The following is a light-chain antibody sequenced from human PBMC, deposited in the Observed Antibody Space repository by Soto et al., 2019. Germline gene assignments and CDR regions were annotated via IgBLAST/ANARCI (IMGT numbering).Light chain of an antibody. CDR1: QNISRD. V-gene: IGKV1-39*01. CDR2: VAS. Sequence: DIQRTQSQSSLSASVGVRFTISCGPSQNISRDLHWYQQKPGKAPKLLFYVASIVQSGVPSRFSGSGAGTDFTLTISSLQPEDFATYYCQQSYSNPRMFGQGTKV. J-gene: IGKJ1*01. CDR3: QQSYSNPRM.